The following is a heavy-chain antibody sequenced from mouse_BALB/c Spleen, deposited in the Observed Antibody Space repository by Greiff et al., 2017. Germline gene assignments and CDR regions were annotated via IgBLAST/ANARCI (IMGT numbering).Heavy chain of an antibody. D-gene: IGHD2-14*01. V-gene: IGHV5-12-1*01. J-gene: IGHJ2*01. CDR2: ISSGGGGT. Sequence: EVKLVESGGGLVKPGGSLKLSCAASGFAFSSYDMSWVRQTPEKRLEWVAYISSGGGGTYYPDTVKGRFTISRDNAKNTLYLQMSSLKSEDTAMYYCARQRYDDYFDYWGQGTTLTVSS. CDR3: ARQRYDDYFDY. CDR1: GFAFSSYD.